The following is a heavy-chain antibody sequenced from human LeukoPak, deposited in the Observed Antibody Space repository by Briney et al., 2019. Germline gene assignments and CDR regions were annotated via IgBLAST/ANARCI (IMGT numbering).Heavy chain of an antibody. V-gene: IGHV4-31*03. J-gene: IGHJ3*02. CDR3: ARDHPGYGDQGLGAFDI. D-gene: IGHD4-17*01. CDR1: GGSISSGGYY. Sequence: SQTLSLTCTVSGGSISSGGYYWSWTRQHPGKGLEWIGYIYYSGSTYYNPSLKSRVTISVDTSKNQFSLKLSSVTAADTAVYYCARDHPGYGDQGLGAFDIWGQGTMVTVSS. CDR2: IYYSGST.